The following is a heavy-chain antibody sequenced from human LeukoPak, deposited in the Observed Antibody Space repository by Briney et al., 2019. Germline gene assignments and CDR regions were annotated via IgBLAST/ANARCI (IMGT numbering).Heavy chain of an antibody. J-gene: IGHJ4*02. CDR2: ISSNGGST. D-gene: IGHD3-10*02. CDR1: GFTFSSYA. CDR3: VKVVRGVIDY. V-gene: IGHV3-64D*06. Sequence: GGSLRLSCSASGFTFSSYAMHWVRQAPGKGLEYVSAISSNGGSTYYADSVKGRFTISRDNSKNTLYLQMSSLGAEDTAVYYCVKVVRGVIDYWGQGTLVTVSS.